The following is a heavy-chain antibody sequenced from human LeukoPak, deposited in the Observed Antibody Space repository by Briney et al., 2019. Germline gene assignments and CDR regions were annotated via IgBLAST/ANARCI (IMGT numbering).Heavy chain of an antibody. CDR3: ARGGGKWELQGAFDI. J-gene: IGHJ3*02. Sequence: NPSETLSLTCAVSGDSVSSSNYYWSWIRQPPGKGLEWIGYIYYGGNTNYNPSLQSRVTISVDTSKSQFSLKLSSVTAADTAVYYCARGGGKWELQGAFDIWGQGTMVTVSS. CDR2: IYYGGNT. V-gene: IGHV4-61*01. D-gene: IGHD1-26*01. CDR1: GDSVSSSNYY.